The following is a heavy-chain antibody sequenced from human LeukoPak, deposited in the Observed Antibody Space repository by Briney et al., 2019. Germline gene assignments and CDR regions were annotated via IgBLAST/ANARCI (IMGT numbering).Heavy chain of an antibody. CDR1: GFTFSSDG. Sequence: PGGSLRLSCAASGFTFSSDGMHWVRQALGKGLEWVAVISYDGSHKYYADFVKGRFTISRDNSKNTLYLQMNSLRAEDTAVYYCATIDYWGQGTLATVSS. V-gene: IGHV3-30*03. J-gene: IGHJ4*02. CDR3: ATIDY. CDR2: ISYDGSHK.